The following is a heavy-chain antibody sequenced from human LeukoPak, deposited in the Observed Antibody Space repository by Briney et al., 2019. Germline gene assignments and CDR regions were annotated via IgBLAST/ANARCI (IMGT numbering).Heavy chain of an antibody. CDR2: IYYSGST. D-gene: IGHD5-24*01. V-gene: IGHV4-59*01. Sequence: SETLSLTCTVSGGSISSYYWSWIRQPPGKGLEWIGYIYYSGSTNYKSSLKSRVTISVDTSKNQFSLKLSSVTAADTAVYYCARGRRWLQEGYFDYWGQGTLVTVSS. J-gene: IGHJ4*02. CDR3: ARGRRWLQEGYFDY. CDR1: GGSISSYY.